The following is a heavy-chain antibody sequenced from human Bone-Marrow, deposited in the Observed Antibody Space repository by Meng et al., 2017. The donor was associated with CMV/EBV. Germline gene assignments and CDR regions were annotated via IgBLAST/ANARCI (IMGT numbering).Heavy chain of an antibody. D-gene: IGHD2-2*01. CDR2: ISSSSSYI. CDR1: GFTFSSYS. Sequence: GGSLRLSCAASGFTFSSYSMNWVRQAPGKGLEWVSSISSSSSYIYYADSVKGRFTISRDNAKNSLYLQMNSLRAEDTAVYYCARDRGEGYCSSTSCPGRFDPWGQGTLVTVSS. CDR3: ARDRGEGYCSSTSCPGRFDP. J-gene: IGHJ5*02. V-gene: IGHV3-21*01.